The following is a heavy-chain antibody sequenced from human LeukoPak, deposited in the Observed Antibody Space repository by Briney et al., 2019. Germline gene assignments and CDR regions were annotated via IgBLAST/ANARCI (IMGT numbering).Heavy chain of an antibody. Sequence: GGSLRLSCAASEFTFSSYPMSWVRQAPGKGLEWVSTISSSATSTYYADSVKGRFTISRDNSKNTLYLQMNSLRAVDTAVYYCARIPAGIYYYYYMDVWGKGTTVTVSS. J-gene: IGHJ6*03. D-gene: IGHD6-13*01. CDR3: ARIPAGIYYYYYMDV. CDR2: ISSSATST. V-gene: IGHV3-23*01. CDR1: EFTFSSYP.